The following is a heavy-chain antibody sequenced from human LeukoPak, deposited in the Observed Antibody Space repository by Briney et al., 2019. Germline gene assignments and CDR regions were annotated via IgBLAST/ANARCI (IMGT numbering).Heavy chain of an antibody. V-gene: IGHV3-74*01. D-gene: IGHD6-13*01. J-gene: IGHJ4*02. CDR2: VNNDGSTT. CDR1: GFTFSSYW. CDR3: LAAAGTIG. Sequence: GGSLRLSCAASGFTFSSYWMHWVRQAPGKGLVWVSRVNNDGSTTNYADSVKGRFTISRDNTKNKLYLQMNSLRAEDTAVYFCLAAAGTIGWGQGTLVTVSS.